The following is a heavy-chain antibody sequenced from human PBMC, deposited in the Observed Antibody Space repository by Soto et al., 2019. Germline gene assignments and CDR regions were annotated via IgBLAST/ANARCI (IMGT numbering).Heavy chain of an antibody. CDR2: ISAYNGNT. CDR3: AREGYYDILTGYSYGMDV. Sequence: ASVKVSCKASGYTFTSYGISWVRQAPGQGLEWMGWISAYNGNTNYAQKLQGRVTMTTDTSTSTAYMELRSLRSDDTAVYYCAREGYYDILTGYSYGMDVWGQGTTVTV. D-gene: IGHD3-9*01. CDR1: GYTFTSYG. J-gene: IGHJ6*02. V-gene: IGHV1-18*04.